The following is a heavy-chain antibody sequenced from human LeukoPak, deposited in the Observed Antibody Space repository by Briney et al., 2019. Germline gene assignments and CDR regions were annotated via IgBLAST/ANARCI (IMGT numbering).Heavy chain of an antibody. V-gene: IGHV3-23*01. D-gene: IGHD3-22*01. CDR1: GFTFGSYA. Sequence: PGGSLRLSCEASGFTFGSYAMYWVRQAPGKGLEWVAGIFGSGGSAHYADSAKGRFTISRDNSKNTVYLQINSLRADDTALYFCARDHESSGYPTSDYWGQRTLVTVSS. CDR3: ARDHESSGYPTSDY. J-gene: IGHJ4*02. CDR2: IFGSGGSA.